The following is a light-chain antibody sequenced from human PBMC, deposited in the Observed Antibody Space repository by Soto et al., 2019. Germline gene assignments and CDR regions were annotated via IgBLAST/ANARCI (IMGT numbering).Light chain of an antibody. Sequence: QSVLTQPPSVSGAPGQRVTFSCFGSSSNIGADYDVHWYQQLPGTAPKLLIYGNINRPSGVPDRFSGSKSGASVALAITGLQPEDEADYYCQSYDTSLGFVFGTGTKVTVL. CDR2: GNI. CDR3: QSYDTSLGFV. CDR1: SSNIGADYD. J-gene: IGLJ1*01. V-gene: IGLV1-40*01.